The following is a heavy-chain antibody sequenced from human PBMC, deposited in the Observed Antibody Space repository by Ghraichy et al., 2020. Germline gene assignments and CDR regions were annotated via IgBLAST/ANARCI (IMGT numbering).Heavy chain of an antibody. CDR3: AKGRFGELYWGMDV. CDR2: ISGSGGST. D-gene: IGHD3-10*01. V-gene: IGHV3-23*01. CDR1: ESAFGAYA. J-gene: IGHJ6*02. Sequence: GGSLRLSCAASESAFGAYAMSWVRLPPGKGLEWVSSISGSGGSTNYADSVKGRFTISRDNSKNTMYLYMNSLRAEDTAVYYCAKGRFGELYWGMDVRGQGTTVTVSS.